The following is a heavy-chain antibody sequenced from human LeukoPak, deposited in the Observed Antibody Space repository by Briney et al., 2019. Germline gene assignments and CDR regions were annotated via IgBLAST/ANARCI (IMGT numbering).Heavy chain of an antibody. Sequence: SQTLSLTCTVSGGSISSGDYYWSWIRQPPGKGLEWIWYTYYSGSAYYNPSLKSRATISVDTSKNQFSLKLTSVTAADTAVYYCARPYYYDSRIDPWGQGTLVTVSS. CDR3: ARPYYYDSRIDP. V-gene: IGHV4-30-4*01. CDR2: TYYSGSA. D-gene: IGHD3-22*01. CDR1: GGSISSGDYY. J-gene: IGHJ5*02.